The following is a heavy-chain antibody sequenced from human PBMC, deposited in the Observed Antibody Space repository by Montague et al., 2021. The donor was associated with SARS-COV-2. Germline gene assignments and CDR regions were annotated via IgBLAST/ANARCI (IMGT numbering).Heavy chain of an antibody. CDR3: ARYGSYFEH. V-gene: IGHV4-59*03. CDR2: IYYDGST. J-gene: IGHJ4*02. CDR1: GGSIRSYY. Sequence: SETLSLTCTVSGGSIRSYYWSCIRQAPGKGLEWIGYIYYDGSTNYNPSLKSRVTMSVDSSKNQFSLRLSSVTAADTAVYYRARYGSYFEHWGQGTLVTVSS. D-gene: IGHD1-26*01.